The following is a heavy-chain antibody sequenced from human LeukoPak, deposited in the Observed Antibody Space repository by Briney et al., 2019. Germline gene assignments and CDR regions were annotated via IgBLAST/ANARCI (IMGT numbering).Heavy chain of an antibody. CDR1: GGSFSGYY. D-gene: IGHD3-16*01. Sequence: SQTLSLTCAVYGGSFSGYYWSWIRQPPGKGLEWIGEINHSGSTNYNPSLKSRVTISVDTSKNQFSLKLSSVTAADTAVYYCARDSGGVGDYWGQGTLVTVSS. CDR2: INHSGST. V-gene: IGHV4-34*01. CDR3: ARDSGGVGDY. J-gene: IGHJ4*02.